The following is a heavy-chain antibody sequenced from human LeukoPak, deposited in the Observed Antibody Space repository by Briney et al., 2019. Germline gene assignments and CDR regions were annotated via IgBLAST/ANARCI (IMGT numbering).Heavy chain of an antibody. V-gene: IGHV1-24*01. CDR3: ATSARKETYYYYGMDV. J-gene: IGHJ6*02. Sequence: ASVKVSCKVSGYTLTELSMHWVRQAPGKGLAWMGCFDPEDGETIYAQKFQGRVTMTEDTSTDTAYMELSSLRSEDTAVYYCATSARKETYYYYGMDVWGQGTTVTVSS. CDR1: GYTLTELS. D-gene: IGHD1-14*01. CDR2: FDPEDGET.